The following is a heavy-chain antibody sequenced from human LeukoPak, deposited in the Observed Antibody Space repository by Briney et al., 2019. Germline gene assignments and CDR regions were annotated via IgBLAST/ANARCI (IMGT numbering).Heavy chain of an antibody. J-gene: IGHJ3*02. V-gene: IGHV4-59*12. Sequence: PSETLSLTCNVSGASIRSYYWGWVRQSPGKGLEWIGYIYHSGSTNYNPSLRSRVTISVDTSKNQFSLKLSSVTAADTAVYYCARDPVLFRITMVRGVTRSAFDIWGQGTMVTVSS. CDR1: GASIRSYY. CDR2: IYHSGST. D-gene: IGHD3-10*01. CDR3: ARDPVLFRITMVRGVTRSAFDI.